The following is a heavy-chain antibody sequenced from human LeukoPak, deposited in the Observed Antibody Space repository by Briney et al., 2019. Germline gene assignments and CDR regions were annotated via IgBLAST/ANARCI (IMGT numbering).Heavy chain of an antibody. CDR1: GFTFSSYG. J-gene: IGHJ6*02. Sequence: SGGSLRLSCAASGFTFSSYGMHWVRQAPGKGLEWVAVISYDGSNKYYADSVKGRFTISRDNSKNTLYLQMNSLRAEDTAVYYCANAGYCSGGSCYYYGMDVWGQGTTVTVSS. V-gene: IGHV3-30*18. D-gene: IGHD2-15*01. CDR3: ANAGYCSGGSCYYYGMDV. CDR2: ISYDGSNK.